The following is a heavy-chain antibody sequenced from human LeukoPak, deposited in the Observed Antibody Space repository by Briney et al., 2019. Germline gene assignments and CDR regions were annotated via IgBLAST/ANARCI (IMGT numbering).Heavy chain of an antibody. D-gene: IGHD2-15*01. CDR1: GFTFSSYA. Sequence: GGSLRLSCAASGFTFSSYAMSWVRQAPGKGLEWVSAISGSGGSTYYADSVKGRFTISRDNSRNTLSLQMNSLRAEDTAVYYCAKDSGSWQVVDWGQGTLVTVSS. V-gene: IGHV3-23*01. CDR2: ISGSGGST. J-gene: IGHJ4*02. CDR3: AKDSGSWQVVD.